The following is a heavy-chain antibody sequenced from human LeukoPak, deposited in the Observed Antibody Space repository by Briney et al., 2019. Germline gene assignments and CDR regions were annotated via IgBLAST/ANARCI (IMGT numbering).Heavy chain of an antibody. D-gene: IGHD2-15*01. CDR2: IYYSGST. V-gene: IGHV4-59*01. CDR1: GDSISSYY. J-gene: IGHJ3*02. CDR3: ARVHDGHSLRPFDI. Sequence: PSETLSLTCTVSGDSISSYYWSWIRQPPGKGLEFSGYIYYSGSTNYNPSLKSRVTISIDTYKNQFSLKLSSLTAAGTAVYYCARVHDGHSLRPFDIWGQGTMVTVSS.